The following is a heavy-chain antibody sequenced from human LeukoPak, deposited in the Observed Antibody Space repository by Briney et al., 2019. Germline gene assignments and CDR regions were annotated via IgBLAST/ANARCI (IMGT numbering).Heavy chain of an antibody. CDR2: ISYDGSSK. Sequence: GRSLRLSCAASGFTFSSYAMHWVRQAPGKGLEWVAVISYDGSSKYYADSVKGRFTISRDNSKNTLYLQMNSLRAEDTAVYYCARSIAAAGTGYFDYWGQGTLVTVSS. CDR3: ARSIAAAGTGYFDY. V-gene: IGHV3-30-3*01. J-gene: IGHJ4*02. CDR1: GFTFSSYA. D-gene: IGHD6-13*01.